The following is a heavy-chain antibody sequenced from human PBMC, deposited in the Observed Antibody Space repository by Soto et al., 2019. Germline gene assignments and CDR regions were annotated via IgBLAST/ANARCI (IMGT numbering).Heavy chain of an antibody. CDR3: ARRYSSSWPYYYYYGMDV. CDR2: IYYSGST. V-gene: IGHV4-61*01. CDR1: GGSVSSGSHD. J-gene: IGHJ6*02. D-gene: IGHD6-13*01. Sequence: SETLSLTCTVSGGSVSSGSHDWSWIRQPPGKGREWIGYIYYSGSTNYNPSLKSRVTISVDTSKNQFSLKLSSVTAADTAVYYCARRYSSSWPYYYYYGMDVWGQGTTVTVSS.